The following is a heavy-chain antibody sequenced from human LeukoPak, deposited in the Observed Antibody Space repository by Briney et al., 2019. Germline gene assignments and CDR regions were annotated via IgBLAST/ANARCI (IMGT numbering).Heavy chain of an antibody. J-gene: IGHJ6*03. Sequence: SETLSLTCTVSGYSISSGYYWGWIRQPPGQGLEWIGSIYHSGSTYYNPSLKSRVTISVDTSKNQFSLKLSSVTAADTAVYYCARASGYSYGYAYYYMDVWGKGTTVTVSS. CDR1: GYSISSGYY. CDR3: ARASGYSYGYAYYYMDV. V-gene: IGHV4-38-2*02. D-gene: IGHD5-18*01. CDR2: IYHSGST.